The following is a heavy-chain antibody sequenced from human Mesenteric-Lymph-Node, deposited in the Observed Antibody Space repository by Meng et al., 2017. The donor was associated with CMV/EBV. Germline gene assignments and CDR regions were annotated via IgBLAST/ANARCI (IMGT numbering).Heavy chain of an antibody. V-gene: IGHV3-23*03. Sequence: GESLKISCAASGFTFSNYAMSWVRQAPGKGLEWVSVIYSGGSRIYYADSVKGRLTISRDNSKNTLYLQMNSLRAEDTAVYYCAKEARGVGSHWGQGTLVTVSS. CDR2: IYSGGSRI. D-gene: IGHD3-16*01. J-gene: IGHJ4*02. CDR1: GFTFSNYA. CDR3: AKEARGVGSH.